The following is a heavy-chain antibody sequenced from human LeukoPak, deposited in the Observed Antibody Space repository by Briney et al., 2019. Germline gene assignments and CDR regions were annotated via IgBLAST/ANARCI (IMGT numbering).Heavy chain of an antibody. J-gene: IGHJ3*02. D-gene: IGHD2-15*01. Sequence: SQTLSLTCTVSGGSISSGDYYWSWIRQPPGKGLEWLGYIYYSGSTYYNPSLKSRVTISVDTSKNQFSLKLSSVTAADTAVYYCARNYCSGGSCYLGDAFDIWGQGTMVTVSS. CDR2: IYYSGST. CDR1: GGSISSGDYY. CDR3: ARNYCSGGSCYLGDAFDI. V-gene: IGHV4-30-4*01.